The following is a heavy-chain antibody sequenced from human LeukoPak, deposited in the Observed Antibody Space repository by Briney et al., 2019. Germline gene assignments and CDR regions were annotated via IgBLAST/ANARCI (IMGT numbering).Heavy chain of an antibody. Sequence: GGSLRLSCAASGFIFSSYSMNWVRQAPGKGLEWISYISGGGGNIHYADSVEGRFTISRDNAKNSVYLQMNSLRAEDTAVYYCARGYDSSGYYPALWYFDYWGQGTLVTVSS. CDR3: ARGYDSSGYYPALWYFDY. CDR1: GFIFSSYS. V-gene: IGHV3-48*01. CDR2: ISGGGGNI. J-gene: IGHJ4*02. D-gene: IGHD3-22*01.